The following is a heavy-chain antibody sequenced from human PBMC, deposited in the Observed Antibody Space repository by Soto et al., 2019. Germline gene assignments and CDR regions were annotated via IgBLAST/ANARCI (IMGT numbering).Heavy chain of an antibody. V-gene: IGHV6-1*01. Sequence: QSQTLSLTCAISGDSVSSNSAAWNWIRQSPSRGLEWLGRTYYRSKWYNDYAVSVKSRITINPDTSKNQFSLQLNSVTPEDTSVYYCARDREDIVVVPAAGLGFDPWGQGTLVTVSS. J-gene: IGHJ5*02. D-gene: IGHD2-2*01. CDR3: ARDREDIVVVPAAGLGFDP. CDR2: TYYRSKWYN. CDR1: GDSVSSNSAA.